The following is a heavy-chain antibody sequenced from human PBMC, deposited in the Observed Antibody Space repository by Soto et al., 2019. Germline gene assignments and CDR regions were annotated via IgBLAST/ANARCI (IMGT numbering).Heavy chain of an antibody. Sequence: GASVKVSCKASGGTFSSYAISWVRQAPVQVLEWMGGIIPIFGTANYAQKFQGRVTITADESTSTAYMELSSLRSEDTAVYYCARVAVRGVGTSYYFDYWGQGNLVTVSS. V-gene: IGHV1-69*13. CDR1: GGTFSSYA. CDR3: ARVAVRGVGTSYYFDY. CDR2: IIPIFGTA. D-gene: IGHD3-10*01. J-gene: IGHJ4*02.